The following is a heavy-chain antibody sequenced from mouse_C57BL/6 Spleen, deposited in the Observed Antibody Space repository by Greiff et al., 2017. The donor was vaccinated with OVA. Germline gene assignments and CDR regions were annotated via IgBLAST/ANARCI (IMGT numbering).Heavy chain of an antibody. CDR1: GYTFTSYW. D-gene: IGHD3-3*01. J-gene: IGHJ1*03. CDR2: IDPSDSYT. V-gene: IGHV1-50*01. CDR3: ARGMGQDWYFDV. Sequence: VQLQQSGAELVKPGASVKLSCKASGYTFTSYWMQWVKQRPGQGLEWIGEIDPSDSYTNYNQKFKGKATLTVDTSSSTAYMQLSSLTSEDSAVYYCARGMGQDWYFDVWGTGTTVTVSS.